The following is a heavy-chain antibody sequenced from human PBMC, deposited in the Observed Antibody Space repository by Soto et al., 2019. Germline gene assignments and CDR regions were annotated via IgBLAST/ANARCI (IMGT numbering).Heavy chain of an antibody. D-gene: IGHD2-21*01. CDR2: VYYSGST. CDR3: ARTRMIESWIDY. Sequence: QVQLQESGPGLMKPSETLSLTCDVSGDSISTYYWSWIRQPPGKGLEWIGYVYYSGSTLYNPSLESRGTLSIDMSKKQVSLKLSSVIAADTAVYYCARTRMIESWIDYWGHGTLVTVSS. CDR1: GDSISTYY. J-gene: IGHJ4*01. V-gene: IGHV4-59*01.